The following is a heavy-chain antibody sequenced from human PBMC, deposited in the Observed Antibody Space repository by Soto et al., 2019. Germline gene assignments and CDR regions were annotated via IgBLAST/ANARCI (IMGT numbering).Heavy chain of an antibody. V-gene: IGHV3-21*02. J-gene: IGHJ6*02. CDR3: ARAAYDYVWGSYRQAPDFGMDV. CDR1: GFIFTSYT. CDR2: ISSSSRYI. D-gene: IGHD3-16*02. Sequence: EVQLVESGGGLVKPGGSLRLSCAASGFIFTSYTMNWVRQAPGKGLEWVSSISSSSRYIYYADSLKGRFTISRDDAKYSLFRQLNSLRAEDTAVYYCARAAYDYVWGSYRQAPDFGMDVWGQGTTVTVSS.